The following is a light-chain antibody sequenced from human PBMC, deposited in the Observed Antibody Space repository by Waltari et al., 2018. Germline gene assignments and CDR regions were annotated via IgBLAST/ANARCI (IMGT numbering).Light chain of an antibody. CDR1: SSNIGTYH. J-gene: IGLJ2*01. V-gene: IGLV1-44*01. Sequence: QSVLTQPPSASGTPGQRVTISCSGSSSNIGTYHVNWYQHLPGAAPKLLICLNNQRPSGVPDRFSASKSGTSASLAISGLQSEDEADYYCAAWDGSLNGVVFGGGTKLTVL. CDR3: AAWDGSLNGVV. CDR2: LNN.